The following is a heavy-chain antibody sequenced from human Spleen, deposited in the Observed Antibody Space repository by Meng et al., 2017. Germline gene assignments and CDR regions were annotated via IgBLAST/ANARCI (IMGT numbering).Heavy chain of an antibody. CDR1: DYTFIGYG. D-gene: IGHD4-11*01. CDR3: AREEDYRNYFDN. J-gene: IGHJ4*02. V-gene: IGHV1-3*01. CDR2: INAGKGNI. Sequence: QLLQSGPEVKQPGASLKVSCKASDYTFIGYGVCWVRQAPGQRLEWMGWINAGKGNIKYSQKFQGRITITGATYATTVYMELTGLTSEDTAVYFCAREEDYRNYFDNWGQGTLVTVSS.